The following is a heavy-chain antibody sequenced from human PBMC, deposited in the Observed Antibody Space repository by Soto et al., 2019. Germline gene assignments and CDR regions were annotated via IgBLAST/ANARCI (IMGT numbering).Heavy chain of an antibody. CDR1: GFTSFSYYS. D-gene: IGHD5-18*01. CDR3: ARVRGHSYGYVDY. V-gene: IGHV3-48*01. J-gene: IGHJ4*02. CDR2: ISGRGSPI. Sequence: EVQLVESGGGLVQPGGSLRLSCAASGFTSFSYYSMNWVRQAPGKGLEWVSFISGRGSPIYYADSVRGRFTISRDNAKNSLSLEMNSLRVEDTAVYYCARVRGHSYGYVDYCGQGTLVTVSS.